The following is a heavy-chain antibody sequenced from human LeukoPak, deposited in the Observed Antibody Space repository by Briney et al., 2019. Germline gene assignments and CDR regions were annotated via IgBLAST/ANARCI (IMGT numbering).Heavy chain of an antibody. CDR1: GFTFSSYG. D-gene: IGHD2-2*01. J-gene: IGHJ4*02. Sequence: GGSLRLSCAASGFTFSSYGMHWVRQAPGKGLEWVAFIRYDGSNKYYADSVKGRFTISRDNSKNTLYLQMNSLRAEDTAVYYCAKEGIVVVPAAMGIDYWGQGTLVTVSS. V-gene: IGHV3-30*02. CDR3: AKEGIVVVPAAMGIDY. CDR2: IRYDGSNK.